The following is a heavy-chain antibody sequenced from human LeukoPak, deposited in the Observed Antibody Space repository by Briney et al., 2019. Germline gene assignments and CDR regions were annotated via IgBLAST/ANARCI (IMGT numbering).Heavy chain of an antibody. CDR2: ISSSSSYI. D-gene: IGHD3-10*02. CDR1: GFTFSSYS. V-gene: IGHV3-21*01. Sequence: GGSLRLSCAASGFTFSSYSMNWVRQAPGKGLEWVSSISSSSSYIYYADSVKGRFTISRDNAKNSLYLQMNSLRAEDTAVYYCARGGLRMYYYVLDYWGQGTLVTVSS. CDR3: ARGGLRMYYYVLDY. J-gene: IGHJ4*02.